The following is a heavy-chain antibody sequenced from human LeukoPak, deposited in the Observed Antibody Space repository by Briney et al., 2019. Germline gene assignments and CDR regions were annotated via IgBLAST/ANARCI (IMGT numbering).Heavy chain of an antibody. V-gene: IGHV4-34*01. CDR1: GGSFSGYY. CDR2: INHSGST. D-gene: IGHD3-22*01. J-gene: IGHJ3*02. CDR3: ARPQLPYYYDSSGLYAFDI. Sequence: SETLSLTCAVYGGSFSGYYWSWIRQPPGKGLEWIGEINHSGSTNYNPSLKSRVTISVDTSKNKFSLKLSSVTAADTAVYYCARPQLPYYYDSSGLYAFDIWGQGTMVTVSS.